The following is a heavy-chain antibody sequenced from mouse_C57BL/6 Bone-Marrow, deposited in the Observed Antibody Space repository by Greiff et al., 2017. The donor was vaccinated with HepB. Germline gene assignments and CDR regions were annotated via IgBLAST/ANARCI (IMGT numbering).Heavy chain of an antibody. CDR3: ARRVPITTVDEFAY. V-gene: IGHV1-64*01. D-gene: IGHD1-1*01. J-gene: IGHJ3*01. Sequence: QVQLQQPGAELVKPGASVKLSCKASGYTFTSYWMHWVKQRPGQGLEWIGMIHPNSGSTNYNEKFKSKATLTVDKSSSTAYMQLSSLTSEDSAVYYCARRVPITTVDEFAYWGQGTLVTVSA. CDR2: IHPNSGST. CDR1: GYTFTSYW.